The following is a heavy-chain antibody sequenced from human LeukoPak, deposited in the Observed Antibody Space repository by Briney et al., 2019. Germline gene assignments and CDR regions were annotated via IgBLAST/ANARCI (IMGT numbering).Heavy chain of an antibody. Sequence: SETLSLTCAVYGGSFSGYYWSWIRQPPGKGLEWMGEINHSGSTNYNPSLKSRVTISVDTSKNQFSLKLSSVTAADTAVYYCARGNRPRKRITIFGVARVSFDIWGQGTMVTVSS. CDR2: INHSGST. D-gene: IGHD3-3*01. CDR1: GGSFSGYY. J-gene: IGHJ3*02. CDR3: ARGNRPRKRITIFGVARVSFDI. V-gene: IGHV4-34*01.